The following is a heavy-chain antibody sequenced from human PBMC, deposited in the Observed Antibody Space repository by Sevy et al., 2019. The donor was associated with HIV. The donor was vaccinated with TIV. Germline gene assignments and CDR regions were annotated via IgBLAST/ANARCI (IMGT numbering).Heavy chain of an antibody. Sequence: GGYLRLSCAASGFTFSSYWMHWVRQAPGKGPVWVSGVNSEGSSTNYADSVKGRFTMSRDSAKNTLYLQMNSLRAEDTPVYFCVAANTWQDYWGQGTLVTVSS. D-gene: IGHD2-15*01. CDR2: VNSEGSST. V-gene: IGHV3-74*01. CDR3: VAANTWQDY. CDR1: GFTFSSYW. J-gene: IGHJ4*02.